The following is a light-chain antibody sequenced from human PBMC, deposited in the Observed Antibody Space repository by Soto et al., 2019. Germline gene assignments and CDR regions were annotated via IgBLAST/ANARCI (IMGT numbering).Light chain of an antibody. V-gene: IGKV3-20*01. CDR1: QSVSSSY. CDR3: QQYGSSSWT. Sequence: EMVFTQSPGTLSLSPGERATLSCRASQSVSSSYLAWYQQKPGQAPRLLIYGASSRATGIPDRFSGSGSGTDFTLTIGRLEPEDFAVYYCQQYGSSSWTFGQGTKVDIK. J-gene: IGKJ1*01. CDR2: GAS.